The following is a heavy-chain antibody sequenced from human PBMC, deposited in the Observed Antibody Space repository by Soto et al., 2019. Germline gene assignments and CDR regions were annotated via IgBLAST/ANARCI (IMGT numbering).Heavy chain of an antibody. CDR2: IYYSGST. V-gene: IGHV4-59*08. D-gene: IGHD6-13*01. CDR1: GGSISSYY. CDR3: ARLISRSSWTNWFDP. Sequence: SETLSLTCTVSGGSISSYYWSWIRQPPGKGLEWIGYIYYSGSTNYNPSLKSRVTISVDTSKNQFSLKLSSVTAADTAVYYCARLISRSSWTNWFDPWGQGTLVTVSS. J-gene: IGHJ5*02.